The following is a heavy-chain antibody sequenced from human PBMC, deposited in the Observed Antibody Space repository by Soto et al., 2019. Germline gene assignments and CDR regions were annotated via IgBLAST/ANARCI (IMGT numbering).Heavy chain of an antibody. D-gene: IGHD5-12*01. CDR3: AKDLNRGGNDYFLYFEY. V-gene: IGHV3-23*01. Sequence: DVQLLQSGGGLVQPGGSLRLSCAASGFSFTSYAMTWVLQTPGRGLEWVSGISGSGRNTFYADSVKGRFTVSRDNSRNTVYLQLNSLRADDTAIYYCAKDLNRGGNDYFLYFEYLGQGYLVTVTP. J-gene: IGHJ4*02. CDR1: GFSFTSYA. CDR2: ISGSGRNT.